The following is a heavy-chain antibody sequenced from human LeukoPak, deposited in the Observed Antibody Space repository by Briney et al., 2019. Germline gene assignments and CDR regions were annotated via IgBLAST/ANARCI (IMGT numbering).Heavy chain of an antibody. CDR1: GYTLTELS. D-gene: IGHD6-25*01. CDR3: ARVLGIAASTFDY. J-gene: IGHJ4*02. V-gene: IGHV1-24*01. Sequence: ASVTVSCTVSGYTLTELSMHWVRQAPGKGLEWMGGFDPEDGETIYAQKFQGRVTMTRDTSISTAYMELSRLRSDDTAVYYCARVLGIAASTFDYWGQGTLVTVSS. CDR2: FDPEDGET.